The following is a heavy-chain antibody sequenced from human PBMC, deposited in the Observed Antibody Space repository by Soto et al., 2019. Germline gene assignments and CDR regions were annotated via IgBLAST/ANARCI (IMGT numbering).Heavy chain of an antibody. CDR2: IYYSGST. J-gene: IGHJ6*02. Sequence: QVQLQESGPGLVKPSETLSLTCTVSGGSISSYYWSWIRQPPGKGLEWIGYIYYSGSTNYNPSLKSRVTISVDTSKYQFSLKLSSVTAADTAVYYCAREGCSSTSCYPPDYYYGMDVWGQGTTVTVSS. D-gene: IGHD2-2*01. V-gene: IGHV4-59*01. CDR1: GGSISSYY. CDR3: AREGCSSTSCYPPDYYYGMDV.